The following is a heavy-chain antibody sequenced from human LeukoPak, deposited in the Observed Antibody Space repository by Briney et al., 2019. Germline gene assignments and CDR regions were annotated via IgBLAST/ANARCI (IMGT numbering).Heavy chain of an antibody. D-gene: IGHD2-15*01. CDR2: IYPGDSDT. Sequence: GESLKISCKVSGYRFTSYWIGWVRQMPGKGLEWMGIIYPGDSDTRYSPSFQGQVTISADKSISTAYLQWSSLKASDTAMYYCARRGGYCSGGSCYFDYWGQGTLVTVSS. CDR1: GYRFTSYW. CDR3: ARRGGYCSGGSCYFDY. J-gene: IGHJ4*02. V-gene: IGHV5-51*01.